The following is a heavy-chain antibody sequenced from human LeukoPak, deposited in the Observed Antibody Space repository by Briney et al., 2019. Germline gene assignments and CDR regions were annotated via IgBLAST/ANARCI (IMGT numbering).Heavy chain of an antibody. CDR3: ARFIVLMMYDYREYYFDY. CDR2: ISAYNGNT. V-gene: IGHV1-18*01. J-gene: IGHJ4*02. D-gene: IGHD2-8*01. Sequence: GASVKVSCKASGYTFTSYGISWVRQAPGQGLEWMGWISAYNGNTNYAQKLQGRVTMTTDTSTSTAYMELRSLRSDDTAVYYCARFIVLMMYDYREYYFDYWGQGTLVTVSS. CDR1: GYTFTSYG.